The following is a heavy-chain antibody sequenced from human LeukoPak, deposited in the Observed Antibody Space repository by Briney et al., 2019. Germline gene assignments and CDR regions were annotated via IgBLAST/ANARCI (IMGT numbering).Heavy chain of an antibody. Sequence: ASVKVSCKASGYTFTGYYIHWVRQAPGQGLEWMGWINPNTSGTNYAQKLQGRVTMTTDTSTSTAYMELRSLRSDDTAVYYCARVTSGSAYGYWGQGTLVTVSS. J-gene: IGHJ4*02. D-gene: IGHD3-10*01. CDR1: GYTFTGYY. V-gene: IGHV1-2*02. CDR3: ARVTSGSAYGY. CDR2: INPNTSGT.